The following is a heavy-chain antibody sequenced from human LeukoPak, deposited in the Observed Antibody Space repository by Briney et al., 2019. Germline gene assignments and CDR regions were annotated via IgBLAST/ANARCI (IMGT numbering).Heavy chain of an antibody. CDR2: ISSISSTI. D-gene: IGHD1-14*01. CDR3: ARLNRFHWYFDL. J-gene: IGHJ2*01. V-gene: IGHV3-48*01. CDR1: GFTFSSYS. Sequence: GGSLRLSCAASGFTFSSYSMNWVRQVPGKGLEWVSYISSISSTIYDADSVKGRFTISRDNGRNSLYLQMNSLRAEDTAVYYCARLNRFHWYFDLWGRGTLVTVSS.